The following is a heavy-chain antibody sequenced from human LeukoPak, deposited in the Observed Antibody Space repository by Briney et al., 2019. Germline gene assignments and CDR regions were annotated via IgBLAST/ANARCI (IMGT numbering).Heavy chain of an antibody. J-gene: IGHJ6*02. D-gene: IGHD3-10*01. CDR3: ARWRFDAKDYVMDV. V-gene: IGHV4-59*01. CDR1: GGSIRRYY. Sequence: SETLSLTCTVPGGSIRRYYWSWIRQPPGKGLEWIGYIYYSGSTNYNPSLKRRVTISVDTSKNQFSLNLSSVTAADTAVYYCARWRFDAKDYVMDVWGQGTTVTVSS. CDR2: IYYSGST.